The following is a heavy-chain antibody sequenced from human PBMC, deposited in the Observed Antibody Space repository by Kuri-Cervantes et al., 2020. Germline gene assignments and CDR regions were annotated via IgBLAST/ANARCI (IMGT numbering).Heavy chain of an antibody. CDR3: TRGVLVQYSSGWYPPVDY. CDR2: IRSKAYGGTT. CDR1: GFTFGDYA. Sequence: GESLKISCTASGFTFGDYAMSWFRQAPGKGLEWVGFIRSKAYGGTTEYAASVKGRFTISRDDSKSIAYLQMNSLKTEDTAVYYCTRGVLVQYSSGWYPPVDYWGQGTLVTVSS. J-gene: IGHJ4*02. D-gene: IGHD6-19*01. V-gene: IGHV3-49*03.